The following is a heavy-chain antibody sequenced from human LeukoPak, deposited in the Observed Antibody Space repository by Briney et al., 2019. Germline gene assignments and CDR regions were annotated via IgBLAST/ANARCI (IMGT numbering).Heavy chain of an antibody. V-gene: IGHV3-23*01. D-gene: IGHD3-10*01. CDR3: AKTYSHGSGSYTHFDY. CDR2: ISGSGGST. CDR1: GFTFSSYA. J-gene: IGHJ4*02. Sequence: GGSLRLSCAASGFTFSSYAMSWVRQAPGKGLEWVSTISGSGGSTYYADSVKGRFTISRDNSKNTLYLQMNSLRAEDTAVYSCAKTYSHGSGSYTHFDYWGQGTLVTISS.